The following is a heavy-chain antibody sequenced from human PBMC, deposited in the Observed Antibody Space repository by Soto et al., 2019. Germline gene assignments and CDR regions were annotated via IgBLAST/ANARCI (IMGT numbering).Heavy chain of an antibody. J-gene: IGHJ4*02. V-gene: IGHV3-33*01. Sequence: QVQLVESGGGVVQPGRSLRLSCAASGFTFSSYGMHWVRQAPGKGLEWVAVIWYDGSNKYYADSVKGRFTISRDNSKNTLYLQMNSLRAEDTAVYYCAVELAAAGHFIDYWGQGTLVTVSS. CDR3: AVELAAAGHFIDY. CDR1: GFTFSSYG. D-gene: IGHD6-13*01. CDR2: IWYDGSNK.